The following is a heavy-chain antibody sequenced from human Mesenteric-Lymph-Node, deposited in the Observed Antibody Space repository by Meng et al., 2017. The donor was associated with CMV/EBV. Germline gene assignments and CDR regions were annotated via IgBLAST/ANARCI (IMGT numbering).Heavy chain of an antibody. V-gene: IGHV3-48*01. CDR1: GFTFSSYS. D-gene: IGHD2-2*02. Sequence: GESLKISCAASGFTFSSYSMNWVRQAPGKGLEWVSYISSSSSTIYYADSVKGRFTISRDNSKNTLYLQMDSLRAEDTAVYYCARGCSSYSCYTVVGYYGMDVWGQGITVTVSS. CDR2: ISSSSSTI. J-gene: IGHJ6*02. CDR3: ARGCSSYSCYTVVGYYGMDV.